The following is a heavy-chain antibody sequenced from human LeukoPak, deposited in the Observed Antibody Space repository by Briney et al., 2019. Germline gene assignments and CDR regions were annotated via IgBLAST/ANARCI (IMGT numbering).Heavy chain of an antibody. Sequence: SETLSLTCAVSGGSISSGTYSWAWIRQAPGKGLEWIVTIYYSGSTYYNPSLKSRVTITVDTSKNQFSLNLSSVTAADTAVYYCARRLVQGAFDGWGQGAMVTVSS. CDR2: IYYSGST. D-gene: IGHD3-9*01. J-gene: IGHJ3*01. V-gene: IGHV4-39*01. CDR3: ARRLVQGAFDG. CDR1: GGSISSGTYS.